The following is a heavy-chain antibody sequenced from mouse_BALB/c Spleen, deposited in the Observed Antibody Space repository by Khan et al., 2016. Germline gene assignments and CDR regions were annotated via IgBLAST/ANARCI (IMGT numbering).Heavy chain of an antibody. CDR3: ARAWYFDY. V-gene: IGHV3-6*02. CDR1: AYSITSGYY. CDR2: ISYDGSN. J-gene: IGHJ2*01. Sequence: EVQLQESGPGLVKPSQSLSLTCSVTAYSITSGYYWNWIRQFPGNKLEWMGSISYDGSNNYNPSLKNRISITRDTSKNQFFLKLNSVTTEDTATYYCARAWYFDYWGQGTTLTVSS.